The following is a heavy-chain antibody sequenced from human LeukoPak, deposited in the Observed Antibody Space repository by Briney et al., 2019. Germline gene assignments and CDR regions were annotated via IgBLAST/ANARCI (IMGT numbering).Heavy chain of an antibody. Sequence: GGSLRLSCAATGLNLDAYAMHWVRQAPGKGLEWVSLISGDGTITYYADSVKGRFTISRDNSKNSLFLEMNSLRSEDTALYYCAKDTPLFYHYYGIDVWGQGSTVTVSS. V-gene: IGHV3-43*02. CDR3: AKDTPLFYHYYGIDV. CDR2: ISGDGTIT. CDR1: GLNLDAYA. J-gene: IGHJ6*02.